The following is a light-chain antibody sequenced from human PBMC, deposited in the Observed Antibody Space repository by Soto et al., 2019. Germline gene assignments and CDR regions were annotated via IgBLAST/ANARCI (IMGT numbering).Light chain of an antibody. CDR2: ATS. CDR3: QQYSTSPYT. CDR1: QLVNNIF. V-gene: IGKV3-20*01. J-gene: IGKJ2*01. Sequence: ETVLTQSPGILSLSPGERATLSCRASQLVNNIFLAWYRQKPGQAPRLVIYATSNRATGIPDRFSGSGSGTEFTLTISSLEPEDFAVYYCQQYSTSPYTFGQGTKLEIK.